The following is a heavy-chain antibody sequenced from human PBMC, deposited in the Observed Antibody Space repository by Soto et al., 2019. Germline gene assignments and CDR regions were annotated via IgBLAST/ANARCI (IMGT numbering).Heavy chain of an antibody. J-gene: IGHJ6*02. Sequence: SETLSLTCAVYVGSFRGYYWSWIRQPPGKGLEWIGEINHSGSTNYNPSLKSRVTISVDTSKNQFSLKLSSVTAADTAVYYCARDGYSSSSVYYYYGMDVWGQGTTVTVSS. D-gene: IGHD6-6*01. V-gene: IGHV4-34*01. CDR1: VGSFRGYY. CDR3: ARDGYSSSSVYYYYGMDV. CDR2: INHSGST.